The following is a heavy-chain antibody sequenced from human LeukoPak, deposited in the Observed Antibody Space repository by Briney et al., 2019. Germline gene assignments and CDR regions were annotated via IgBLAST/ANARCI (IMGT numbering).Heavy chain of an antibody. CDR1: GYTFTSYD. D-gene: IGHD4-23*01. CDR3: ARPMTTVAYYYYYYGMDV. Sequence: ASVKVSCKASGYTFTSYDINWVRQATGQGLEWMGWMNPNSGNTGYAQKFQGRVTMTRNTSISTAYMELSSLRSEDTAVYYCARPMTTVAYYYYYYGMDVWGQGTTVTVSS. V-gene: IGHV1-8*01. CDR2: MNPNSGNT. J-gene: IGHJ6*02.